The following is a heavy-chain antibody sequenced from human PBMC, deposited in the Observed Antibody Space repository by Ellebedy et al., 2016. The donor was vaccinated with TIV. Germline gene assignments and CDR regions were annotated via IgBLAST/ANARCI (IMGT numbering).Heavy chain of an antibody. Sequence: MPSETLSLTCTVSGGSISSSSHYWAWIRQPPGKGLEWIGSIYYSGSTYYNPSLKSRVTISVDTSKKQISLKLSSVTAADTAVYYCARGGSQTTLLSVWGQGTMVTVSS. CDR3: ARGGSQTTLLSV. CDR2: IYYSGST. J-gene: IGHJ3*01. V-gene: IGHV4-39*01. CDR1: GGSISSSSHY. D-gene: IGHD4-11*01.